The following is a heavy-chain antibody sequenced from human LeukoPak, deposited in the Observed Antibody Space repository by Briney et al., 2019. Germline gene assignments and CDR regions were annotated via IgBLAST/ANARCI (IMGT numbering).Heavy chain of an antibody. CDR3: AQDSSGWYGRFDY. Sequence: QPGGSLRLSCAASGFTFSSYGMHWVRQAPGKGLEWVAFIRYDGSNKYYADSVKGRFTISRDNSKNTLYLQMNSLRAEDTAVYYCAQDSSGWYGRFDYWGQGTLVTVSS. D-gene: IGHD6-19*01. V-gene: IGHV3-30*02. J-gene: IGHJ4*02. CDR1: GFTFSSYG. CDR2: IRYDGSNK.